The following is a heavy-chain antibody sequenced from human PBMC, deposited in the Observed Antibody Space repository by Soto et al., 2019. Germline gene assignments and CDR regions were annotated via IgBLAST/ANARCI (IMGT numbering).Heavy chain of an antibody. J-gene: IGHJ6*02. V-gene: IGHV4-61*01. CDR3: ARARVYRGYYYGMDV. CDR1: GCSVRSGSYY. Sequence: SETHSHTSTFSGCSVRSGSYYWSWIRQPPGKGLEWIGYIYYSGSTNYNPSLKSRVTISVDTSKNQFSLKLSSVTAADTAVYYCARARVYRGYYYGMDVWGQGTTVTVSS. CDR2: IYYSGST. D-gene: IGHD3-10*01.